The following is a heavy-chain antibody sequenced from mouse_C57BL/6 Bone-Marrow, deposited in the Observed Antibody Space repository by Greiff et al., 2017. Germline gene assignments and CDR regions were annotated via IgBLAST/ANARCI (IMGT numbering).Heavy chain of an antibody. V-gene: IGHV1-69*01. CDR1: GYTFTSYW. J-gene: IGHJ3*01. D-gene: IGHD2-3*01. CDR3: AKGLLSPFAY. CDR2: IDPSDSYT. Sequence: VQLQQPGAELVMPGASVKLSCKASGYTFTSYWMHWVKQRPGQGLEWIGEIDPSDSYTNYTQKFKGKSTLTVDKSSSTAYMQLSSLTSEDSAVYYCAKGLLSPFAYWGQGTLVTVSA.